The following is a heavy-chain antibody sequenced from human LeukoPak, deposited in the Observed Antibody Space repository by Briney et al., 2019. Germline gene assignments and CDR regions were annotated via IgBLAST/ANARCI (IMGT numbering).Heavy chain of an antibody. D-gene: IGHD4-11*01. V-gene: IGHV1-69*04. Sequence: GASVKVSCKASGGTFSSYAISWLRQTPGQGLEWMGRIIPILGIANYAQKFQGRVTITADKSTSTAYMELSSLRSEDTAVYYCAREVTTVIVDYYYGMDVWGQGTTVTVSS. J-gene: IGHJ6*02. CDR1: GGTFSSYA. CDR3: AREVTTVIVDYYYGMDV. CDR2: IIPILGIA.